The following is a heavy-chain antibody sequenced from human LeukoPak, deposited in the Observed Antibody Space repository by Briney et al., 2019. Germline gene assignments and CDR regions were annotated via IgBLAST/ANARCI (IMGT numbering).Heavy chain of an antibody. CDR3: AIMHGYYDGTGYWVQ. J-gene: IGHJ1*01. D-gene: IGHD3-22*01. V-gene: IGHV3-23*01. CDR1: GFTFASYG. Sequence: GGSLRLSCAASGFTFASYGMSWVRQAPGKGLEWVSFTTTNCGRTSYADSVEGRFTISRDNPRNTLYMQMNSLRDEDTAVYYCAIMHGYYDGTGYWVQWGQGTLVTVSS. CDR2: TTTNCGRT.